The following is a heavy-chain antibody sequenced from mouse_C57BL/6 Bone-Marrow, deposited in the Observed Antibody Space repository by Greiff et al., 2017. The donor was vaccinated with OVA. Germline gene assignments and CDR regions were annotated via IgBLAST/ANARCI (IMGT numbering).Heavy chain of an antibody. J-gene: IGHJ1*03. D-gene: IGHD1-1*01. CDR2: ILPSIGRT. CDR3: ARRYYGSSVSYWYFDV. Sequence: VQLQESGSELRSPGSSVKLSCKDFDSEVFPIAYMSWVRQKPGHGFEWIGGILPSIGRTIYGEKFEDKATLDADTLSNTVYLELNSLTSEDSAIYYCARRYYGSSVSYWYFDVWGTGTTVTVSS. V-gene: IGHV15-2*01. CDR1: DSEVFPIAY.